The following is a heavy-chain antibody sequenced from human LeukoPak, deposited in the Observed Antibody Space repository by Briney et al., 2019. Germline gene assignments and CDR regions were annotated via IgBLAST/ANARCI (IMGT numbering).Heavy chain of an antibody. CDR1: GGSISSGGYY. Sequence: SETLSLTCTVSGGSISSGGYYWSWIRQHPGKGLEWIGYIYYSGSTYYNPSLKSRVTISVDTSKNQFSLKLSSVTAADTAVYYCALSRRPRIVGDFDYWGQGTLVTVSS. CDR3: ALSRRPRIVGDFDY. J-gene: IGHJ4*02. D-gene: IGHD1-26*01. V-gene: IGHV4-31*03. CDR2: IYYSGST.